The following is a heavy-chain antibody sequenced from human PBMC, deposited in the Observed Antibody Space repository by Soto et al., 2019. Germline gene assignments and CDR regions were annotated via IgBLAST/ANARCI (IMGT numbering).Heavy chain of an antibody. V-gene: IGHV1-18*01. CDR3: ARALPLPPNWYFDL. J-gene: IGHJ2*01. Sequence: QVQLVQSGAEMKKPGASVNVSCKASGYRFSSYGVAWVRQAPGQGLERMGWISAYNGHRHYAQKLQDRVTMTTDTSTGTAYMELGSLTSDDTAVYYCARALPLPPNWYFDLWGRGTLVTVSS. CDR2: ISAYNGHR. CDR1: GYRFSSYG. D-gene: IGHD2-15*01.